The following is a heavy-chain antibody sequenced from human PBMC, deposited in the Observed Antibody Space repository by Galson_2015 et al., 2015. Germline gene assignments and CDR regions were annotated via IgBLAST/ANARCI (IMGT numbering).Heavy chain of an antibody. CDR2: IDPSDSYT. J-gene: IGHJ3*02. V-gene: IGHV5-10-1*01. CDR3: ARQEGYCSGGSCSDAFDI. D-gene: IGHD2-15*01. CDR1: GYSFTSYW. Sequence: QSGAEVKKPGESLRISCKGSGYSFTSYWISWVRQTPGKGLEWMGRIDPSDSYTNYSPSFQGHVTISADKSISTAYLQWSSLKASDTAMYYCARQEGYCSGGSCSDAFDIWGQGTMVTVSS.